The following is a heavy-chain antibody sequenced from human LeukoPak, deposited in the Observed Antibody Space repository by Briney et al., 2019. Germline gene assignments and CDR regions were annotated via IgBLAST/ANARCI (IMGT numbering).Heavy chain of an antibody. V-gene: IGHV4-59*01. CDR3: ASMESGYSYSYLDY. D-gene: IGHD5-18*01. J-gene: IGHJ4*02. CDR1: GGSISSYY. Sequence: PETLSLTCTVSGGSISSYYWSWIRQPPGKGLEWIGYIYYSGSTNYNPSLKSRVTISVDTSKNQFSLKLSSVTAADTAVYYCASMESGYSYSYLDYWGQGTLVTVSS. CDR2: IYYSGST.